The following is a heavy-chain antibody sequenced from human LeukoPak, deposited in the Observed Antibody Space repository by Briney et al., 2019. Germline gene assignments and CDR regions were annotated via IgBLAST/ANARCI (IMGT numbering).Heavy chain of an antibody. CDR2: IYHSGST. CDR3: ARDSHCTNGVCYRFDY. J-gene: IGHJ4*02. D-gene: IGHD2-8*01. CDR1: GGSISSGGYY. Sequence: SETLSLTCTVSGGSISSGGYYWSWIRQPPGKGLEWIGYIYHSGSTYYNPSLKSRVTISVDRSKNQFSLKLSSVTAADTAVYYCARDSHCTNGVCYRFDYWGQGTLVTVSS. V-gene: IGHV4-30-2*01.